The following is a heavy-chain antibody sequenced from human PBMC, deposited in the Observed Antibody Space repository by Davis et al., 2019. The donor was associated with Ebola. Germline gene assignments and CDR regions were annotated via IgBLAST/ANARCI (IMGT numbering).Heavy chain of an antibody. CDR2: INTNTGNP. V-gene: IGHV7-4-1*02. D-gene: IGHD6-13*01. J-gene: IGHJ4*02. Sequence: ASVKVSCKASGYTFTNYAINWLRQAPGQGLEWMGWINTNTGNPTYAQGFTGRFVFSLDTSVSTAYLQISSLKAEDTAVYYCATTIIATPGGFDYWGQGTLVTVSS. CDR1: GYTFTNYA. CDR3: ATTIIATPGGFDY.